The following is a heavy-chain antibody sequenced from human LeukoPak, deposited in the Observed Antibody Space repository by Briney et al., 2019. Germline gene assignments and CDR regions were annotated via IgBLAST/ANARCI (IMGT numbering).Heavy chain of an antibody. Sequence: SETLSLTCTVSGGSISSYYWSWIRQPPGKGLEWIRYIYYSGSTNYNPSLKSRVTISVDTSKNQFSLKLSSVTAADTAVYYCARDSAFNPRYYYGMDVWGQGTTVTVSS. CDR3: ARDSAFNPRYYYGMDV. V-gene: IGHV4-59*01. CDR1: GGSISSYY. D-gene: IGHD2/OR15-2a*01. J-gene: IGHJ6*02. CDR2: IYYSGST.